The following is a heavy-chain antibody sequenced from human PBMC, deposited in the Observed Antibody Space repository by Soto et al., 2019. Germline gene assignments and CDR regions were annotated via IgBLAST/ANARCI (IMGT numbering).Heavy chain of an antibody. D-gene: IGHD4-17*01. V-gene: IGHV3-30*18. CDR2: ISYDGSNK. Sequence: QVQLVESGGGLVQPGRSLRLSCEASGFTFSSYGMHWVRQAPGKGLEWVAVISYDGSNKYYADSVKGRFTISRDNSKNTLYLQMNSLRAEDTAVYYCAKGLQYGDYGVDYFDYWGQGTLVTVSS. CDR3: AKGLQYGDYGVDYFDY. J-gene: IGHJ4*02. CDR1: GFTFSSYG.